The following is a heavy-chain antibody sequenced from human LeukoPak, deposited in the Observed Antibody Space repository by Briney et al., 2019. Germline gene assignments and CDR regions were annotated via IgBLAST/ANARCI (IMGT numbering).Heavy chain of an antibody. D-gene: IGHD2-21*01. CDR1: GFTFSRYW. V-gene: IGHV3-7*03. CDR2: MNQDGSEI. CDR3: AKDGGEGVFNY. J-gene: IGHJ4*02. Sequence: PGGSLRLSCVGSGFTFSRYWLNWVRQAPGKGWEWVANMNQDGSEIYYLDSVKGRFTISSDNSKRTLYLQMNSLRAEDTAVYYCAKDGGEGVFNYWGQGTLVTVSS.